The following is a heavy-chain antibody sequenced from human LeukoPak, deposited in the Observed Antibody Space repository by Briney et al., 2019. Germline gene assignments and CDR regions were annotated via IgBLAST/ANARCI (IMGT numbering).Heavy chain of an antibody. D-gene: IGHD2-15*01. CDR2: ISQDGTEK. V-gene: IGHV3-7*01. CDR3: ATDGFCSGGACFRKNDF. Sequence: GGSLRLSCAASGLTFGNYWMTWVRQAPGKGLQWVASISQDGTEKFYVGSAEGRFTISRDNAKNSLYVQMNSLSAEDTALYFCATDGFCSGGACFRKNDFWGQGTLVTVSS. J-gene: IGHJ4*02. CDR1: GLTFGNYW.